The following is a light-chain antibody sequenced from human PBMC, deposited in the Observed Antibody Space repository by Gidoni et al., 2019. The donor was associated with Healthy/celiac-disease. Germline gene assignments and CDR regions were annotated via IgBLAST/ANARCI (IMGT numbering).Light chain of an antibody. Sequence: EIVLTQSPGTLSLSPGESAPLPCRASQSVSSSYLAWYQQKPGQAPRLLIYGASSRATGIPDRFSGSGSGTDFTLTISRLEPEGFAVYYCQQYGSSPRTFGQGTKVEIK. V-gene: IGKV3-20*01. CDR3: QQYGSSPRT. CDR1: QSVSSSY. J-gene: IGKJ1*01. CDR2: GAS.